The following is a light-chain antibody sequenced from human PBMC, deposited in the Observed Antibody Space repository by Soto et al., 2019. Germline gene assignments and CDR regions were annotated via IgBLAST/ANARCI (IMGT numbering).Light chain of an antibody. CDR3: QQYANSPHT. Sequence: EIVLTQSPGTLSLSPGERATLSCRASQSVSSSQLAWYQQKPGQAPRLLMYGASSRATGIPDRFRGSGAGKDFTLTISRLEPEDSEVYYCQQYANSPHTFGQGTKVEIK. CDR1: QSVSSSQ. V-gene: IGKV3-20*01. CDR2: GAS. J-gene: IGKJ1*01.